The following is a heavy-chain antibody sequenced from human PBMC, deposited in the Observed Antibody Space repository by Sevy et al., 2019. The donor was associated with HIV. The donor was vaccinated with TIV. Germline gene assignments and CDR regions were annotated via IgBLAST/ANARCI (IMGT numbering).Heavy chain of an antibody. V-gene: IGHV3-74*01. Sequence: GGSLRLSCSASGFTFSNHWMHWVRQVPGKGLVWVSYINSDGTTTTYADSVKGRFTISRDNAKNRLYLQMNSLGAEDTAVYYCARDTSYSTSSWGQGTLVTVSS. J-gene: IGHJ4*02. CDR3: ARDTSYSTSS. CDR1: GFTFSNHW. CDR2: INSDGTTT. D-gene: IGHD2-2*01.